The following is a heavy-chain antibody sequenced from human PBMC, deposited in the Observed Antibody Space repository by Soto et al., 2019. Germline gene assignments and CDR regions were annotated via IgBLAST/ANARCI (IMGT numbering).Heavy chain of an antibody. J-gene: IGHJ4*02. CDR1: GFTFSSFG. CDR3: ARDLNYGSGSPFDY. Sequence: QVQLVESGGGVVQPGRSLRLSCAASGFTFSSFGMHWVRQAPGKGLEWVAVIWNTGTNKYYADSVKGRFTISRDNSKNTLYLQMNRLRPEDTAVYYCARDLNYGSGSPFDYWGQGTLVTVSS. CDR2: IWNTGTNK. D-gene: IGHD3-10*01. V-gene: IGHV3-33*01.